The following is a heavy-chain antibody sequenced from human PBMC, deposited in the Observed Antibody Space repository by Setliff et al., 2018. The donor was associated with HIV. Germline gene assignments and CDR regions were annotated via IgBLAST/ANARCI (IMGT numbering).Heavy chain of an antibody. CDR2: IYYSGST. Sequence: SETLSLTCTVSGGSISSSSYYWGWIRQPPGKGLEWIGSIYYSGSTYYNPSLKSRVTISVDTSKNQFSLKLSSVTAADTAVYYCARHRNLDRRGEAFDIWGQGTMVT. J-gene: IGHJ3*02. D-gene: IGHD3-10*01. CDR1: GGSISSSSYY. V-gene: IGHV4-39*01. CDR3: ARHRNLDRRGEAFDI.